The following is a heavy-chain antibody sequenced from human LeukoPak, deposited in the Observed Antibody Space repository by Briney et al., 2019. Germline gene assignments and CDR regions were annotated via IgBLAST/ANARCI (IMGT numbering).Heavy chain of an antibody. CDR1: GYTFTSYD. D-gene: IGHD6-19*01. J-gene: IGHJ4*02. CDR2: MNPNSGNT. Sequence: ASVKVSCKASGYTFTSYDINWVRQATGQGLEWMGWMNPNSGNTGYAQKFQGRVTMTRNTSISTAYMELSSLRSEDTAVYYCARQGLSSGWGQTPRLFDYWGQGTLVTVSS. V-gene: IGHV1-8*01. CDR3: ARQGLSSGWGQTPRLFDY.